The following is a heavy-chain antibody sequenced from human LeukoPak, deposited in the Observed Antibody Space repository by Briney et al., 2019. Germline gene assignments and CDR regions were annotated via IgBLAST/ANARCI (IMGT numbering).Heavy chain of an antibody. CDR2: IKQDGSEK. V-gene: IGHV3-7*01. CDR1: GFTFSSYA. D-gene: IGHD2-8*01. Sequence: GGSLRLSCAASGFTFSSYAMSWVRQAPGKGLEWVANIKQDGSEKYYVDSVKGRFTISRDNAKNSLYLQMNSLRAEDTAVYYCARKPPYVWGQGTLVTVSS. CDR3: ARKPPYV. J-gene: IGHJ4*02.